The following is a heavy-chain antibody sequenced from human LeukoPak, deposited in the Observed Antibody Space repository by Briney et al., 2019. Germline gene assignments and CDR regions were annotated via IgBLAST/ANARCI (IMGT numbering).Heavy chain of an antibody. J-gene: IGHJ4*02. CDR3: ARHPGNSSSSGVIDY. CDR2: IYPGDSDT. Sequence: GESLKISCKGSGYSFTSYWIGWVRQMPGKGLEWMGIIYPGDSDTRYSPSFQGQVTISADKSISTACLQWSSLKASDTAMYYCARHPGNSSSSGVIDYWGQGTLVTVSS. CDR1: GYSFTSYW. V-gene: IGHV5-51*01. D-gene: IGHD6-6*01.